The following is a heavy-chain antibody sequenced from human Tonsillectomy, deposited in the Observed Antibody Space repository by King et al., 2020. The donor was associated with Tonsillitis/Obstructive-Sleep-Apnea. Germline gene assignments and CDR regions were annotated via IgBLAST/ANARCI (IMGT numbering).Heavy chain of an antibody. Sequence: VQLVESGGGLVQPGRSLRLSCAASGFIFDDYAMHWVRHVPGKGLEWVSGISWNSGSIGYADSVRGRFTISRDNAKNSLYLQMNSLRSEDTDFYYCAKDISHGDGSSTRCYHRRFYYWGLDTLLTVST. V-gene: IGHV3-9*01. CDR3: AKDISHGDGSSTRCYHRRFYY. J-gene: IGHJ4*02. D-gene: IGHD2-2*01. CDR1: GFIFDDYA. CDR2: ISWNSGSI.